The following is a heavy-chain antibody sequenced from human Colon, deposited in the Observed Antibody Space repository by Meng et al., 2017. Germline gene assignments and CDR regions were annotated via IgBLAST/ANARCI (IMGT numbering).Heavy chain of an antibody. D-gene: IGHD2-15*01. CDR2: VSVYTT. Sequence: QVQLVQSGPEVKKPGASVKVSCKASGYTFSSSGISWVRQAPGQGLEWMGWVSVYTTNYARKFQDRVTMTTDTHTNTAFMELRSLTSDDTAVYYCASGTPGRSYCDYWGQGTLVTVSS. J-gene: IGHJ4*02. V-gene: IGHV1-18*01. CDR3: ASGTPGRSYCDY. CDR1: GYTFSSSG.